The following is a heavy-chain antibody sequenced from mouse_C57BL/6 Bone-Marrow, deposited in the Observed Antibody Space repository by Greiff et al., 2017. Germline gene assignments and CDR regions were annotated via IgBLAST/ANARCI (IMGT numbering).Heavy chain of an antibody. Sequence: QVQLQQSGAELARPGASVKLSCKASGYTFTSYGISWVKQRTGQGLEWIGEIYPRSGNTYYNEKFKGKATLTADKSSSTAYMELRSLTSEDSAVYFCARDGGIYYDPFADWGQGTLVTVSA. D-gene: IGHD2-4*01. CDR3: ARDGGIYYDPFAD. CDR1: GYTFTSYG. CDR2: IYPRSGNT. V-gene: IGHV1-81*01. J-gene: IGHJ3*01.